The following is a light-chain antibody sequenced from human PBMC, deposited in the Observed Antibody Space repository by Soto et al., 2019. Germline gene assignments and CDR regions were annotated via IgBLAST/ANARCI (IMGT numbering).Light chain of an antibody. CDR3: QQNYIAPWT. V-gene: IGKV1-39*01. Sequence: DIQRTQSPSSLSASVGDRVTITCRASQSISSYLNWYQQKPGKAPKLLIYAASSLQSGVPSRFSGSGSGTDFTLTISSLRPEDYAAYYCQQNYIAPWTFGQGTKVDIK. J-gene: IGKJ1*01. CDR1: QSISSY. CDR2: AAS.